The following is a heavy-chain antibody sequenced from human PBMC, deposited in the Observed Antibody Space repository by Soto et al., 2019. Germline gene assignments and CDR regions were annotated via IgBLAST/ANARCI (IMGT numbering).Heavy chain of an antibody. Sequence: SETLSLTCTVSGGSISGGDYYWSWLRQPPGKGPEWIGYIYYSGSTYYNPSLKSRVTISVETSKNQFSLELSSVTAADTAVYYCARVRNSGNYYGEMDYWGQGALVTVSS. CDR1: GGSISGGDYY. D-gene: IGHD3-22*01. CDR2: IYYSGST. V-gene: IGHV4-30-4*01. CDR3: ARVRNSGNYYGEMDY. J-gene: IGHJ4*02.